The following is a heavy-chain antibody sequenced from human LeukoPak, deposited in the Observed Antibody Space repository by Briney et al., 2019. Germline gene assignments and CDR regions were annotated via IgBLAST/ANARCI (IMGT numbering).Heavy chain of an antibody. J-gene: IGHJ4*02. D-gene: IGHD3-16*01. Sequence: GGPLRLSGVASIFTFSSYGMHWVRQAPGKGLEWVAFIRYDGSNKYYADSVKGRFTISRDNSKNTLYLQMNSLRAEDTAVYYCAKVVGVYFDYWGQGTLVTVSS. CDR1: IFTFSSYG. V-gene: IGHV3-30*02. CDR3: AKVVGVYFDY. CDR2: IRYDGSNK.